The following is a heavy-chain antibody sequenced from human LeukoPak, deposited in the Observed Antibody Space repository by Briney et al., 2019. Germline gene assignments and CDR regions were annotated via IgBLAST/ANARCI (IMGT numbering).Heavy chain of an antibody. CDR3: AREYYDSSGYYSYYFDY. D-gene: IGHD3-22*01. J-gene: IGHJ4*02. Sequence: EASVKVSCKASGYTFTGYYMHWVRQAPGQGLEWMGWISPNSGGTNYAQNFQGRVTMTRDTSISTAYMELSRLRSGDTAVYYCAREYYDSSGYYSYYFDYWGQGTLVTVSS. CDR2: ISPNSGGT. V-gene: IGHV1-2*02. CDR1: GYTFTGYY.